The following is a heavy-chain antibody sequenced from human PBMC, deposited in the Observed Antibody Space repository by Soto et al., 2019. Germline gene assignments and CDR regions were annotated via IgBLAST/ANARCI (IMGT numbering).Heavy chain of an antibody. CDR1: GFTFSDYY. CDR3: ARDARYASRSYGFDV. Sequence: QVQLVESGGGLVKPGGSLRLSCVASGFTFSDYYMSWIRQAPGKGLEWVSYISNSGHAIYYADSVKGRFTVSRDNSNNSMSLQMDSLRADDTAIYYCARDARYASRSYGFDVWGQGTTVSVSS. V-gene: IGHV3-11*01. D-gene: IGHD6-6*01. CDR2: ISNSGHAI. J-gene: IGHJ6*02.